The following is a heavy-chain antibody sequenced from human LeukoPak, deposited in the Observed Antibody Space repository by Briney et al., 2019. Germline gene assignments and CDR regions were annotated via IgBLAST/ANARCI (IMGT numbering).Heavy chain of an antibody. CDR2: IWYDGSNK. V-gene: IGHV3-33*01. Sequence: GGSLRLSCAASGFTFSSYGMHWVRQAPGKGLEWVAVIWYDGSNKYYADSVKGRFTISRDNSKNTLYLQMNSLRAEDTAVYYCARDHERVAINYFDYWGQGTLVTVSS. CDR1: GFTFSSYG. CDR3: ARDHERVAINYFDY. J-gene: IGHJ4*02. D-gene: IGHD3-3*01.